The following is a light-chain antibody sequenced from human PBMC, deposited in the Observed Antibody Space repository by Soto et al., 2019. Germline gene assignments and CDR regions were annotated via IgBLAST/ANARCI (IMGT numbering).Light chain of an antibody. V-gene: IGKV1-6*01. Sequence: TQMTQSPLSLSASVGEKIIITCRASRDVGSDVSWYQQKPGQAPKLVIYAASNLYTGVPSRFSGRRSGTAFTLTISSLQPEDFASYYCLKDYGDSWTFGQGTKVDIK. J-gene: IGKJ1*01. CDR1: RDVGSD. CDR3: LKDYGDSWT. CDR2: AAS.